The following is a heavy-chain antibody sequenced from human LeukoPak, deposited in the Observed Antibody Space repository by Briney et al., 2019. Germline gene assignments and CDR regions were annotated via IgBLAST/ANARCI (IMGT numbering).Heavy chain of an antibody. Sequence: ASVKVSCKASGYTFTCYYMHWVRQAPGQGLEWMGRINPNSGGTNYAQKFQGRVTMTRDTSISTAYMELSRLRSDDTAVYYCARGPPEYSSSFAPYNWFDPWGQGTLVTVSS. CDR2: INPNSGGT. V-gene: IGHV1-2*06. J-gene: IGHJ5*02. CDR1: GYTFTCYY. CDR3: ARGPPEYSSSFAPYNWFDP. D-gene: IGHD6-6*01.